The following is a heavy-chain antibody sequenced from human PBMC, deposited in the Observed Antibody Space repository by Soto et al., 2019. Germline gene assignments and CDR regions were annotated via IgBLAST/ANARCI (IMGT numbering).Heavy chain of an antibody. CDR1: GYTFTSYY. CDR2: INPSGGST. J-gene: IGHJ6*02. Sequence: QVQLVQSGAEVKKPGASVKVSCKASGYTFTSYYMHWVRQAPGQGLEWMGIINPSGGSTSYAQKFQGRVTMTRDTSTSTVYMELSSLRSEDTAVYYCARDYGSGTYYYGMDVWGQGTTVTVSS. CDR3: ARDYGSGTYYYGMDV. V-gene: IGHV1-46*01. D-gene: IGHD3-10*01.